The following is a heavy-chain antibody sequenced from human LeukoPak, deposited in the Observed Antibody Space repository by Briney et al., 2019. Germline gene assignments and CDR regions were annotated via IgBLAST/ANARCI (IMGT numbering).Heavy chain of an antibody. Sequence: PGRSLRLSCAASGLTFSSYAMHWVRQAPGKGLEWVAVISYDGSNKYYADSVKGRFTISRDNSKNTLYLQMNSLRAEDTAVYYCARDFPRTEVPFDYWGQGTLVTVSS. V-gene: IGHV3-30-3*01. CDR2: ISYDGSNK. CDR1: GLTFSSYA. CDR3: ARDFPRTEVPFDY. J-gene: IGHJ4*02.